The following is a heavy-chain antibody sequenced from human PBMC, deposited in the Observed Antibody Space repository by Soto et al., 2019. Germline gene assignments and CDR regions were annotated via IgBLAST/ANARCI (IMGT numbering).Heavy chain of an antibody. D-gene: IGHD1-1*01. V-gene: IGHV3-30*18. CDR2: ISYDGSNK. J-gene: IGHJ4*02. CDR1: GFTFSSYG. CDR3: AKDLGNRYFAFDY. Sequence: GSLRLSCAASGFTFSSYGMHWVRQAPGKGLEWVAVISYDGSNKYYADSVKGRFTISRDNSKNTLYLQMNSLRAEDTAVYYCAKDLGNRYFAFDYWGQGTLVTVSS.